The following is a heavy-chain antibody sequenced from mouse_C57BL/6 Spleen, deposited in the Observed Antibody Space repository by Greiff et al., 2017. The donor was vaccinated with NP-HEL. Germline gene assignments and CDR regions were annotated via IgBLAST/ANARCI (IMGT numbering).Heavy chain of an antibody. CDR2: IYPGDGDT. CDR3: ASYYGSSPAMDY. CDR1: GYAFSSSW. D-gene: IGHD1-1*01. J-gene: IGHJ4*01. Sequence: QVQLQQSGPELVKPGASVKISCKASGYAFSSSWMNWVKQRPGKGLEWIGRIYPGDGDTNYNGKFKGKATLTADKSSSTAYMQLSSLTSEDSAVYFCASYYGSSPAMDYWGQGTSVTVSS. V-gene: IGHV1-82*01.